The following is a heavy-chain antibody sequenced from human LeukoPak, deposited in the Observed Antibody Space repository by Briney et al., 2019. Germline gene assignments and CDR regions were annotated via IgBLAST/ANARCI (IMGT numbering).Heavy chain of an antibody. CDR1: GLNFDDSA. Sequence: GGSLRLSCVASGLNFDDSAMHWVRQAPGKGLEWVSLISADGGSTFSADSVKGRFSIARDNSKNSLYLQMNSLRSEDTAMYYCAKESGKFDYWGQGTLVAVSS. V-gene: IGHV3-43*02. CDR3: AKESGKFDY. CDR2: ISADGGST. J-gene: IGHJ4*02.